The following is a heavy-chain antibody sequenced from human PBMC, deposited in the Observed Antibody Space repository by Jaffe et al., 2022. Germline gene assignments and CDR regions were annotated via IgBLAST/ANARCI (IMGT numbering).Heavy chain of an antibody. D-gene: IGHD3-10*01. Sequence: EVQLLESGGGLVQPGGSLRLSCAASGFIFNNHAMSWVRQAPGKGLEWVSNIKGGGGNTYYADSVKGRFTISRDNSKNTLYLQMNSLRAEDTAVYYCAKAFYGSGSFYTLAFDYWGQGALVTVSS. CDR2: IKGGGGNT. CDR1: GFIFNNHA. V-gene: IGHV3-23*01. CDR3: AKAFYGSGSFYTLAFDY. J-gene: IGHJ4*02.